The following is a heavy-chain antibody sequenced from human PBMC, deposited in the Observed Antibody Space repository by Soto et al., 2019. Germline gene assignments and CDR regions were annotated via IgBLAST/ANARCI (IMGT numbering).Heavy chain of an antibody. CDR2: IYYSGST. CDR3: ARATVAYPSINSFDP. D-gene: IGHD4-4*01. V-gene: IGHV4-31*03. Sequence: QVQLQESGPGLVKPSQTLSLTCTVSGGSISSGGYYWSWIREHPGKGLEWIGYIYYSGSTYYNPSLKSRVTISVDTSKNPFSLKLSSVTAADTAVYYCARATVAYPSINSFDPWGPGTLVTVSS. CDR1: GGSISSGGYY. J-gene: IGHJ5*02.